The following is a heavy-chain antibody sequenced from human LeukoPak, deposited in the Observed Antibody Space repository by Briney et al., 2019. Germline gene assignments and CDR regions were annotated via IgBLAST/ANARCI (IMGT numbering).Heavy chain of an antibody. CDR3: ASSRSYGGNSALDY. CDR1: GYTFTSYD. V-gene: IGHV1-8*01. Sequence: ASVKVSCKASGYTFTSYDINWVRQATGQGLEWMGWMNPSSGNTGYAQKFQGRVTMTRNTSISTAYMELSSLRSEDTAVYYCASSRSYGGNSALDYWGQGTLVTVSS. D-gene: IGHD4-23*01. J-gene: IGHJ4*02. CDR2: MNPSSGNT.